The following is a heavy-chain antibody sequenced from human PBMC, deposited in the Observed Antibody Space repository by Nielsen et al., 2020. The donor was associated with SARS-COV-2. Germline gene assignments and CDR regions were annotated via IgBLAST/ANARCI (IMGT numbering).Heavy chain of an antibody. V-gene: IGHV1-46*02. CDR3: AREGENVDSSETDY. CDR1: GFTFNRYY. CDR2: INPTNGGT. J-gene: IGHJ4*02. Sequence: ASVKVSCKASGFTFNRYYMHWVRQAPGQGLEWMGLINPTNGGTTYAQKFQGRVTVTRDTSTNTVYMELSSLRSDDTAVYYCAREGENVDSSETDYWGQGTLVTVSS. D-gene: IGHD3-22*01.